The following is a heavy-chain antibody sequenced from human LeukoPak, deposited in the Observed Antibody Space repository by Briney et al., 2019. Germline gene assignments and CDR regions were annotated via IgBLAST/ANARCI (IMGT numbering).Heavy chain of an antibody. V-gene: IGHV3-30*02. CDR2: IRYDGSNK. Sequence: GGSLRLSCAASGFTFSSYGMHWVRQAPGKGLEWVAFIRYDGSNKYYADSVKGRFTISRDNSKNTLYLQMNSLRAEDTAVYYCAKDVRVYGSGSYCYFDYWGQGTLVTVSS. CDR1: GFTFSSYG. D-gene: IGHD3-10*01. J-gene: IGHJ4*02. CDR3: AKDVRVYGSGSYCYFDY.